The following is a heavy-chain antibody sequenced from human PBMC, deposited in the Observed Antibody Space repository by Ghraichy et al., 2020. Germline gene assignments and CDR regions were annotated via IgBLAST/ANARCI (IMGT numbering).Heavy chain of an antibody. CDR3: ARDYSSRVGVGY. D-gene: IGHD2-15*01. CDR1: GFTLSSDG. CDR2: IWYDGSNK. Sequence: GGSLRLSGAASGFTLSSDGMHWVRQGPGKGMEWVAVIWYDGSNKYYADSVKGRFTISRDNSKNTLYLQMNSLRVEDTAVYYCARDYSSRVGVGYWGQGTLVNVSS. J-gene: IGHJ4*02. V-gene: IGHV3-33*01.